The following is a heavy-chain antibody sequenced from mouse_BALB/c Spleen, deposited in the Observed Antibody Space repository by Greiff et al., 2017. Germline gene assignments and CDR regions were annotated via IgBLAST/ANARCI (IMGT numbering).Heavy chain of an antibody. CDR2: ISSGGST. D-gene: IGHD1-1*01. V-gene: IGHV5-6-5*01. CDR3: ARDYGSSYSAWFAD. J-gene: IGHJ3*01. Sequence: EVKLMESGGGLVKPGGSLKLSCAASGFTFSSYAMSWVRQTPEKRLEWVASISSGGSTYYPDSVKGRFTISRDHARNILYLQMSSLRSEDTAMYYCARDYGSSYSAWFADWGQGTLVTVSA. CDR1: GFTFSSYA.